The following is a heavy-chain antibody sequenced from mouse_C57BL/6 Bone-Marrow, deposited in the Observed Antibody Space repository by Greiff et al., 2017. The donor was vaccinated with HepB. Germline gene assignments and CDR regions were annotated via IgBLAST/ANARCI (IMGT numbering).Heavy chain of an antibody. CDR1: GYTFTSYT. V-gene: IGHV1-4*01. CDR3: ARGYGSSHFDY. Sequence: QVHVKQSGAELARPGASVKMSCKASGYTFTSYTMHWVKQRPGQGLEWIGYINPSSGYTKYNQKFKDKATLTADKSSSTAYMQLSSLTSEDSAVYYCARGYGSSHFDYWGQGTTLTVSS. D-gene: IGHD1-1*01. CDR2: INPSSGYT. J-gene: IGHJ2*01.